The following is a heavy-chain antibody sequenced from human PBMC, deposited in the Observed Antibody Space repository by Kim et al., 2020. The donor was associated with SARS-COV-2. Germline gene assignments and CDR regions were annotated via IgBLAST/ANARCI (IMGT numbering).Heavy chain of an antibody. CDR1: GFTFSDYY. J-gene: IGHJ4*01. Sequence: GGSLRLSCAASGFTFSDYYMSWIRQAPGRGLEWVSYITSSSGYTNHADSVKGRFTISRDNAKKSLYLQMNSLRAEDTAVYYCARGPTKDFGSGSYYPLD. CDR2: ITSSSGYT. CDR3: ARGPTKDFGSGSYYPLD. D-gene: IGHD3-10*01. V-gene: IGHV3-11*06.